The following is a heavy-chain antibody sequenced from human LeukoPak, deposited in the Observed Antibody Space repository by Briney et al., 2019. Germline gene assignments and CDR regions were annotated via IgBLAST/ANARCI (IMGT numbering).Heavy chain of an antibody. D-gene: IGHD2-2*01. CDR2: IDWDDDK. CDR3: ARIRGGYCSSTSCYHYYYYYMDV. CDR1: GFSLSTSGMC. Sequence: SGPTLVNPTQTLTLTCTFSGFSLSTSGMCVSWIRQPPGKALEWLARIDWDDDKYYSTSLKTRLTISKDTSKNQVVLTMTNMDPVDTATYYCARIRGGYCSSTSCYHYYYYYMDVWGKGTTVTVSS. V-gene: IGHV2-70*11. J-gene: IGHJ6*03.